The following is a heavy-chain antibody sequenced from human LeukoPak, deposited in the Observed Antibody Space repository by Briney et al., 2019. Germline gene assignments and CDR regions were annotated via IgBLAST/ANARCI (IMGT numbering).Heavy chain of an antibody. V-gene: IGHV4-59*01. CDR2: IYYSGST. CDR3: ARSGIYDYVWGSYRYPFDY. Sequence: PSETLSLTCTVSGGSISSYYWSWIRQPPGEGLEWIGYIYYSGSTNYNPSPKSRVIISVDTSKNQFSLKLSSVTAADTAVYYCARSGIYDYVWGSYRYPFDYWGQGTLVTVSS. D-gene: IGHD3-16*02. CDR1: GGSISSYY. J-gene: IGHJ4*02.